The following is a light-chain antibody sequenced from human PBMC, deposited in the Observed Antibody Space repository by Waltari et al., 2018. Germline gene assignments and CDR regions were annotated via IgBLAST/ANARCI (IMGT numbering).Light chain of an antibody. CDR3: QMYVRLPVT. Sequence: EIVLTQSPGTLSLSPGERATLSCRASQSVGRSLAWYQQKHGQAPRILILDASNRATAIPERFSGSGSGTDFSLTISRLAPEDFAVYYCQMYVRLPVTFGQGTKVEIK. CDR2: DAS. V-gene: IGKV3-20*01. J-gene: IGKJ1*01. CDR1: QSVGRS.